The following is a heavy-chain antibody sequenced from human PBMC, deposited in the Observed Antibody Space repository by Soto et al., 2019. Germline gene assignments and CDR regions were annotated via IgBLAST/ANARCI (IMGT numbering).Heavy chain of an antibody. CDR1: GGSINTGDYY. V-gene: IGHV4-30-4*01. CDR3: ARGVDFEGFSPYGMDV. D-gene: IGHD3-3*01. J-gene: IGHJ6*02. CDR2: IYYSGTT. Sequence: SETLSLTCTVSGGSINTGDYYWTWIRQPRGKGLEWIGYIYYSGTTYYNPSLKSRVSLSLDTSKNHFSLRLSSVTAADTAVYYCARGVDFEGFSPYGMDVWGQGTTVTVSS.